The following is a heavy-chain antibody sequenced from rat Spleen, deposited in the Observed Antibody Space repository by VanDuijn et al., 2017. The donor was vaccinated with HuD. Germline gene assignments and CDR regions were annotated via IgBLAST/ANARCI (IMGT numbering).Heavy chain of an antibody. Sequence: EVQLVESGGGLVQPGRSLKLSCAASGFTFTNYDMAWVRQAPTKGLEWIASISYDGGSTYYRDSVKGRFTISRDNAKSSLYLQMDSLRSEDTATYYCTTTIAAIGDYWGQGVMVTVSS. CDR2: ISYDGGST. V-gene: IGHV5-20*01. D-gene: IGHD1-2*01. J-gene: IGHJ2*01. CDR3: TTTIAAIGDY. CDR1: GFTFTNYD.